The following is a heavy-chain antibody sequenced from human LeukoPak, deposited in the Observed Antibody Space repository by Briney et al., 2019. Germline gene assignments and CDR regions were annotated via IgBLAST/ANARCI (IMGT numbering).Heavy chain of an antibody. D-gene: IGHD4-17*01. CDR2: ISAYDGNS. CDR3: ARDRQATLTTLGYYYGMDV. CDR1: GYTFTSYG. Sequence: GSVKVSCEASGYTFTSYGISWVRQAPGEGREWMGWISAYDGNSNYAQQRKGRVTMTTDTSTSTAYMELRSLRSDATAVYYCARDRQATLTTLGYYYGMDVWGQGTTVTVS. V-gene: IGHV1-18*01. J-gene: IGHJ6*02.